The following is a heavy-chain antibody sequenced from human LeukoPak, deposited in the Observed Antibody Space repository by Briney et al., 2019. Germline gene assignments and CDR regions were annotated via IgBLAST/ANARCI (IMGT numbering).Heavy chain of an antibody. CDR1: GYTFTGYY. D-gene: IGHD3-9*01. V-gene: IGHV1-2*02. Sequence: ASVKVSCKASGYTFTGYYMHWVRQAPGQGLEWMGWINPNSGGTNYAQKFQGRVTMTRDTSISTAYMELSRLRSDDTAVYYCARSLLGDILTGYLHWGQGTLVTVSS. CDR2: INPNSGGT. CDR3: ARSLLGDILTGYLH. J-gene: IGHJ4*02.